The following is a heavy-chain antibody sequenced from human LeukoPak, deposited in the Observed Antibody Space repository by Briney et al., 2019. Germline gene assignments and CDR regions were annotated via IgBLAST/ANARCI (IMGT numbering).Heavy chain of an antibody. J-gene: IGHJ6*03. Sequence: PSETLSLTCTVSGYSISSGYYWGWIRPPPGKGLEWIGSIYHSGSTYYNPSLKSRVTISVDTSKNQFSLKLSSVTAADTAVYYCARVPSTKTLYYYYMDVWGKGTTVTVSS. CDR3: ARVPSTKTLYYYYMDV. CDR1: GYSISSGYY. V-gene: IGHV4-38-2*02. D-gene: IGHD2-2*01. CDR2: IYHSGST.